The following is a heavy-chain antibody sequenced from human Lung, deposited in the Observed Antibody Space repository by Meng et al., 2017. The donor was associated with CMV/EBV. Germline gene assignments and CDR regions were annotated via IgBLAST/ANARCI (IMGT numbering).Heavy chain of an antibody. CDR1: GFTFSSSS. J-gene: IGHJ6*02. D-gene: IGHD2-2*01. V-gene: IGHV3-21*01. Sequence: SXAASGFTFSSSSMNWVRQAPGKGLEWVSSISSSSSYIYHADSVKGRFTISRDNAKNSLYLQMNSLRAEDTAVYYCAVYCSSTSCHRDGMDVWGQGTTVTVSS. CDR3: AVYCSSTSCHRDGMDV. CDR2: ISSSSSYI.